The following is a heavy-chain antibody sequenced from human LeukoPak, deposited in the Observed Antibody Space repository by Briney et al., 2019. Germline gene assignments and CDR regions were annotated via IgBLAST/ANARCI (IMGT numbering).Heavy chain of an antibody. CDR1: GFTFSNTA. CDR3: ATHLAYCPTESCSFFDY. D-gene: IGHD2-21*01. V-gene: IGHV3-23*01. CDR2: ISASGDGT. J-gene: IGHJ4*02. Sequence: GGSLRLSCAASGFTFSNTAMSWVRRAPGKGLEWVSAISASGDGTFYTDSVKGRFTVSRDNSKNMLYLQMNSLGGDDTAVYYCATHLAYCPTESCSFFDYWGQGALVIVSS.